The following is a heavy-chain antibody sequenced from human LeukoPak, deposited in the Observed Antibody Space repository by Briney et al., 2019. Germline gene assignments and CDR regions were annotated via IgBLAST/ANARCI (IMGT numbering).Heavy chain of an antibody. CDR1: GGSISSGGYY. V-gene: IGHV4-31*03. Sequence: SQTLSLTCTVSGGSISSGGYYWSWIRQHPGKGLEWIGYIYYSGSTYYNPSLKSRVTISVDTSKNQFSLKLSSVTAADTAVYYCARERGVGANFYYYGMDVWGQGTTVTVSS. CDR3: ARERGVGANFYYYGMDV. CDR2: IYYSGST. D-gene: IGHD1-26*01. J-gene: IGHJ6*02.